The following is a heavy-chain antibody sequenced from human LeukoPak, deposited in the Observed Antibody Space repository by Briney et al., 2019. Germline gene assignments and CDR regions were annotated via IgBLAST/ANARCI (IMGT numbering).Heavy chain of an antibody. V-gene: IGHV4-61*02. CDR3: ARLMVRGVISYYYYYMDV. Sequence: SETLSLTCTVSGGSISNGTSYWTWIRQPAGKSLEWLGRIYSSGSTNYNPSLKSRVTISADTSKNQFSLKLSSVTAADTAVYYCARLMVRGVISYYYYYMDVWGKGTTVTISS. J-gene: IGHJ6*03. CDR2: IYSSGST. D-gene: IGHD3-10*01. CDR1: GGSISNGTSY.